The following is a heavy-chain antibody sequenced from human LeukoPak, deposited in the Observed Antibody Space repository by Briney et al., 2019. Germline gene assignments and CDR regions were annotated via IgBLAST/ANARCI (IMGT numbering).Heavy chain of an antibody. CDR2: IYYSGST. D-gene: IGHD3-22*01. V-gene: IGHV4-31*03. J-gene: IGHJ2*01. Sequence: PSQTLSLTCTVSGGSISSGGYYWRWIRQHPGKGLEWIEYIYYSGSTYYNPSLKSRVTISVDTSKNQFSLKLSSVTAADTAVYYCARMVYEEGYYDSSGYWYFDLWGRGTLVTVSS. CDR1: GGSISSGGYY. CDR3: ARMVYEEGYYDSSGYWYFDL.